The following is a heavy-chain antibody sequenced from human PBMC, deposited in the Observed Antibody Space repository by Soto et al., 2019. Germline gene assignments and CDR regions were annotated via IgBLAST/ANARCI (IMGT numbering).Heavy chain of an antibody. Sequence: QVQLVQSGPEVKKPGASVKVSCKASGYTFTTYGISWVRQAPGQGLQWMGWISAYTYNTNYAQKFQGRVTMTTDTSKRTASLELRSLRSDDTAVYYCARNRSSGWYDYWGQGTLVTVSS. D-gene: IGHD6-19*01. J-gene: IGHJ4*02. CDR2: ISAYTYNT. CDR3: ARNRSSGWYDY. V-gene: IGHV1-18*04. CDR1: GYTFTTYG.